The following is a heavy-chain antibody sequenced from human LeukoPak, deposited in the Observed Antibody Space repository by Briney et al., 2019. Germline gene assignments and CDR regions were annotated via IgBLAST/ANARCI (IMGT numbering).Heavy chain of an antibody. CDR2: IYYTGST. D-gene: IGHD4-23*01. CDR1: GGSVSSSSSY. CDR3: ARWTRVGGGHDAFDI. Sequence: PSETLSLTCTVSGGSVSSSSSYWGWIRQPPGKGLEWIGTIYYTGSTYYNPSLKSRVTISVDTSKKQFSLRLSSVTATDTAVYYCARWTRVGGGHDAFDIWGQGTLDTVSS. J-gene: IGHJ3*02. V-gene: IGHV4-39*01.